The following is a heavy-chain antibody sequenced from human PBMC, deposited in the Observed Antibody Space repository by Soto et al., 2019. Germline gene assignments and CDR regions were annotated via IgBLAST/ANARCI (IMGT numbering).Heavy chain of an antibody. CDR1: GGTFNNYA. CDR3: AREVTVASYSFDF. V-gene: IGHV1-69*01. CDR2: IIPICNSA. D-gene: IGHD5-12*01. J-gene: IGHJ4*02. Sequence: QVQLVQSGAEVKRPGSSVKVSCKASGGTFNNYALSWVRQAPGQGLEWMGGIIPICNSANYAQKFQGRVTITADDSTSTAYMELRSLRPDDTAVYYCAREVTVASYSFDFWGQGTLVTVSS.